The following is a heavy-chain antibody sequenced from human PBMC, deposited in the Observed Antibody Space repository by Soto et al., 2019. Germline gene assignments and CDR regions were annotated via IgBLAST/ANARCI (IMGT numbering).Heavy chain of an antibody. J-gene: IGHJ6*02. CDR2: INHSRSP. V-gene: IGHV4-34*01. Sequence: SETLSLTCAVNGGSVSGVYCTWIRHSPRRRLECIGEINHSRSPRYGPSLKSRVTISLVTSNNQCSLKLSSVTAAETAVYYCSRTPYRRQLVRYYYYGLDVSGQGTTVAVFS. CDR3: SRTPYRRQLVRYYYYGLDV. CDR1: GGSVSGVY. D-gene: IGHD1-1*01.